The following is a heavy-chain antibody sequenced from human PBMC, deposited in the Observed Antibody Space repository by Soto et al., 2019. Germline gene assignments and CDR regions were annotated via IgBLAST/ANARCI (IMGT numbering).Heavy chain of an antibody. CDR1: GYTFTGYY. V-gene: IGHV1-2*04. D-gene: IGHD6-13*01. CDR3: AREYIAAAGTSNYYYGMDV. Sequence: ASVKVSCKASGYTFTGYYMHWVRQAPGQGLEWMGWINPNSGGTNYAQKFQGWVTKTRDTSISTAYMELSRLRSDDTAVYYCAREYIAAAGTSNYYYGMDVWGQGTTVTVSS. CDR2: INPNSGGT. J-gene: IGHJ6*02.